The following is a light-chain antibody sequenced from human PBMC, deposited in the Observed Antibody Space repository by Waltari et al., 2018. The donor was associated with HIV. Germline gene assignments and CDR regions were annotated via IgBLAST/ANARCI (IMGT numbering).Light chain of an antibody. CDR3: QSYDSSLSALYV. CDR1: STHIGAGYD. V-gene: IGLV1-40*01. J-gene: IGLJ1*01. CDR2: GNS. Sequence: HSVLTQPPSLSGAPGQRVTISCTGSSTHIGAGYDSHWSQQLPGTAPKRLIYGNSNRPSGVPDGFSGSKSGTSASLAITGLQAEDEADYYCQSYDSSLSALYVFGTGTKVTVL.